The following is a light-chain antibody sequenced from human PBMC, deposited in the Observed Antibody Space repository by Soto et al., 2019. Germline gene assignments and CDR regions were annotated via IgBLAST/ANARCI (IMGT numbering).Light chain of an antibody. J-gene: IGKJ2*01. CDR3: MQALQTPKT. CDR2: LGS. V-gene: IGKV2-28*01. Sequence: MTQSPSSLPVTPGEPASISCRSSQSLLHSNGYNYLDWYLQKPGQSPQLLIYLGSNRASGVPDRFSGSGSGTDFTLKISRVEAEDVGVYYCMQALQTPKTFGQGTKLEIK. CDR1: QSLLHSNGYNY.